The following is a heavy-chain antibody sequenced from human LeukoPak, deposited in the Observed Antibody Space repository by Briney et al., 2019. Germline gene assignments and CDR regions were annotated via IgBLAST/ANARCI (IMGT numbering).Heavy chain of an antibody. CDR1: GGSMSRYY. J-gene: IGHJ4*02. V-gene: IGHV4-4*07. CDR3: ARGNLAVAGPYYFDY. Sequence: SETLSLTCTVSGGSMSRYYWSWIRQPAGKGLEWVGRIYSSGSANYNPSLKSRITMSVDTSKNQFSLKLSSVTAADTAVYYCARGNLAVAGPYYFDYWGQGTLVTVSS. CDR2: IYSSGSA. D-gene: IGHD6-19*01.